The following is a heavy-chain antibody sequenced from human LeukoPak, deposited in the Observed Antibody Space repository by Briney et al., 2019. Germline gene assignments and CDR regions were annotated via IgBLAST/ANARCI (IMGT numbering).Heavy chain of an antibody. J-gene: IGHJ4*02. Sequence: GASVKVSCKASGGTFSSYAISWVRQAPRQGLEWMGRIIPILGIANYAQKFQGRVTITADKSTSTAYMELSSLRSEDTAVYYCARGRTIFGVYYFDYWGQGTLVTVSS. CDR1: GGTFSSYA. V-gene: IGHV1-69*04. CDR2: IIPILGIA. CDR3: ARGRTIFGVYYFDY. D-gene: IGHD3-3*01.